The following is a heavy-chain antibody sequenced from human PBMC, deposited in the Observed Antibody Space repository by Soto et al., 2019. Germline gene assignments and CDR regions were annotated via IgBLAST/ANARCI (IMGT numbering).Heavy chain of an antibody. J-gene: IGHJ1*01. D-gene: IGHD2-15*01. Sequence: GGSLRLSCAASGFTFNTYAMSWVRQAPGKGLEWVSATSGSGDGTYYADSVKGRFTISRDNSKNTLYLQMNSLRAEDTAIYYCAKMSGIVVVVPGFPPNYFQLWGQGTLVTVSS. CDR1: GFTFNTYA. CDR2: TSGSGDGT. CDR3: AKMSGIVVVVPGFPPNYFQL. V-gene: IGHV3-23*01.